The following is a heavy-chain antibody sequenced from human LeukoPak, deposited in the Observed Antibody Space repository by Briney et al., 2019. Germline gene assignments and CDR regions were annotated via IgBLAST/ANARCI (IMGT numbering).Heavy chain of an antibody. CDR2: ISYDGSNK. Sequence: GGSLRLSCAASGFTFSSYAMHWVRQAPGKGLEWVAVISYDGSNKYYADSVKGRFTISRDNAKNSVYLQMDSLRAEDTAVYYCAKPSGSDFDYWGQGTLVTVSS. V-gene: IGHV3-30-3*02. J-gene: IGHJ4*02. CDR3: AKPSGSDFDY. CDR1: GFTFSSYA. D-gene: IGHD3-10*01.